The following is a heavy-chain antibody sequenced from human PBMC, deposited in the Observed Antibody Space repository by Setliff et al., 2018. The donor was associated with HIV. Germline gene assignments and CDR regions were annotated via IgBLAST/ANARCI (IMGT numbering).Heavy chain of an antibody. J-gene: IGHJ3*02. CDR2: INPYSGGT. CDR3: VREVRAAYKGPLWFGQSDPRPDTFDI. V-gene: IGHV1-2*04. Sequence: ASVKVSCKASGYTFINYDINWVRQAPGQGLEWMGWINPYSGGTNYAQNFQGWVTMTRDTSITTAYMELSRLTSDDTALYFCVREVRAAYKGPLWFGQSDPRPDTFDIWGQGTMVTVSS. D-gene: IGHD3-10*01. CDR1: GYTFINYD.